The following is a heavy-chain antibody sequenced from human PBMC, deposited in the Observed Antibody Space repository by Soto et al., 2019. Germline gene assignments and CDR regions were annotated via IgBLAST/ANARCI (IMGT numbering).Heavy chain of an antibody. CDR2: ISSSSSTI. J-gene: IGHJ5*02. CDR1: GFTFSTYS. Sequence: GGSLRLSCAASGFTFSTYSMNWVRQAPGKGLEWVSYISSSSSTIYFADSVRGRFTISRDNAKNSLYLEMNSLRAEDTAVYYCARTNWFDPWGQGTLVTVSS. CDR3: ARTNWFDP. V-gene: IGHV3-48*01.